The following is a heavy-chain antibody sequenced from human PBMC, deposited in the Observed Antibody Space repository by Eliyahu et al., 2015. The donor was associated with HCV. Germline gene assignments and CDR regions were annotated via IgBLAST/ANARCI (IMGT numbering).Heavy chain of an antibody. D-gene: IGHD6-19*01. CDR2: IHYSGST. CDR3: ASGGGGIAVAGTGGWFDP. V-gene: IGHV4-59*01. CDR1: GGSITTYY. Sequence: QVQLQESGPGLVKPSETLSLTCTVSGGSITTYYWSWIRQPPGKGLEWIGYIHYSGSTNYNPPLKSRVTMSVDTSKXQFSLNLTSVTAADTAVYYCASGGGGIAVAGTGGWFDPWGQGTLVTVSS. J-gene: IGHJ5*02.